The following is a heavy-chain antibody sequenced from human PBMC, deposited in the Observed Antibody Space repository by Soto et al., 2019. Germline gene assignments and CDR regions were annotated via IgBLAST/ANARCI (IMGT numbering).Heavy chain of an antibody. CDR3: ARGWGWYYYYGMDV. CDR1: GDSVSSNSAA. D-gene: IGHD2-21*01. Sequence: SQTLSLTCAISGDSVSSNSAAWNWIRQSTSRGLECLGRTYYRSKWYNDYAVSVKSRITINPDTSKNQFYLQLNSVTPEDTAVYYCARGWGWYYYYGMDVWGQGTTVTVSS. V-gene: IGHV6-1*01. J-gene: IGHJ6*02. CDR2: TYYRSKWYN.